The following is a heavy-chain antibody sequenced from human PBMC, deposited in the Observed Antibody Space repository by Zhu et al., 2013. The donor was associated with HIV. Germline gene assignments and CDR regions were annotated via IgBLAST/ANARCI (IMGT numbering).Heavy chain of an antibody. J-gene: IGHJ5*02. D-gene: IGHD3-9*01. CDR1: GYTFTSYG. V-gene: IGHV1-18*01. CDR3: ARDLLDDTMKTKGVWFDP. Sequence: QVQLVQSGAEVKKPGASVKVSCKASGYTFTSYGISWVRQAPGQGLEWMGWISAYNGNTNYAQKLQGRVTMTTDTSTSTAYMELRSLRSDDTAVYYCARDLLDDTMKTKGVWFDPWGQGTLVTVSS. CDR2: ISAYNGNT.